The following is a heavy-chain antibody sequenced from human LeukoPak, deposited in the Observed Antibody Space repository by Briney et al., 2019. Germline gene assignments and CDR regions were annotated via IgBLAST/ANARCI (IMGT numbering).Heavy chain of an antibody. D-gene: IGHD5-18*01. J-gene: IGHJ4*02. V-gene: IGHV1-69*02. CDR3: ARGGYGYPFDY. CDR1: GGTFSSYT. Sequence: GASVKVSCKASGGTFSSYTISWVRQAPGQGLEWMGRIIPILGIANYAQKFQGRVTITADKSTNTAYMELSSLRSEDTAVYYCARGGYGYPFDYWGQGTLVTVSS. CDR2: IIPILGIA.